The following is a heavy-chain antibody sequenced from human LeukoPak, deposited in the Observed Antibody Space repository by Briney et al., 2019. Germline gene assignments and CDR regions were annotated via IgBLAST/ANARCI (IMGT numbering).Heavy chain of an antibody. D-gene: IGHD3-10*01. V-gene: IGHV4-30-2*01. CDR2: IYHSGST. J-gene: IGHJ4*02. Sequence: SETLSLTCTVSGGSISSGGYYWGWVRQPPGRGLEWVGYIYHSGSTYYNPSLKSRVTISVDRSKNQFSLKLSSVTAADTAVYYCALYYYGSGSYYRDYWGQGTLVTVSS. CDR1: GGSISSGGYY. CDR3: ALYYYGSGSYYRDY.